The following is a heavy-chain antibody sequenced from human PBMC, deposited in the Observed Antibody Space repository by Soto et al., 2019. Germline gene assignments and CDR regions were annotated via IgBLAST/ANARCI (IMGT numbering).Heavy chain of an antibody. CDR3: ARGTVTSGRWFGP. Sequence: QVHLVQSETEVKEPGASVTVSCKTSDSTFTGYTINWVRQAPGQGLEWLGWISSLNGNTNYARKYQGRLTMTTNASATTAYMELRSLRSDDTAVYFCARGTVTSGRWFGPWGQGTLATVSS. CDR2: ISSLNGNT. V-gene: IGHV1-18*04. J-gene: IGHJ5*02. D-gene: IGHD4-17*01. CDR1: DSTFTGYT.